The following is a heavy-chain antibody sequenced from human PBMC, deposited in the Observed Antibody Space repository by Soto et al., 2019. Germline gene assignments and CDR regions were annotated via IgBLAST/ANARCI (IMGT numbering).Heavy chain of an antibody. CDR2: ISYDGSNK. Sequence: SGGSLRLSCAASGFTFSSYAMHWVRQAPGKGLEWVAVISYDGSNKYYADSVKGRFTISRDNSKNTLYLQMNSLRAEDTAVYYCARDALVGDLQLPGVLWGQGTLVTVSS. CDR1: GFTFSSYA. CDR3: ARDALVGDLQLPGVL. D-gene: IGHD1-1*01. J-gene: IGHJ4*02. V-gene: IGHV3-30-3*01.